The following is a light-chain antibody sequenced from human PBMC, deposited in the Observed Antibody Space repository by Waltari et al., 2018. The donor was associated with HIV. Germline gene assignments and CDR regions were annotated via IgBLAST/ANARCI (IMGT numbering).Light chain of an antibody. CDR2: GKT. V-gene: IGLV1-44*01. J-gene: IGLJ2*01. CDR1: TSNIRRNT. Sequence: QSVLTQPPSASGTPEQRVTISCSGSTSNIRRNTVTWFQQFPGTAPKVLIFGKTQRPSGVPARFSGSKSGTSASLAISGLQSEDEADYYCASWDDSLNGPVFGGGTKLTVV. CDR3: ASWDDSLNGPV.